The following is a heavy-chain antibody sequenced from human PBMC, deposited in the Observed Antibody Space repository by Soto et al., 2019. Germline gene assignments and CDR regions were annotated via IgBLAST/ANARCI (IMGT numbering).Heavy chain of an antibody. J-gene: IGHJ5*02. Sequence: PGKGLEWIGEINHSGSTNYNPSLKSRVTISVDTSKNQFSLKLSSVTAADTAVYYCARGDHCSSTSCYGWFDPWGQGTLVTVSS. CDR3: ARGDHCSSTSCYGWFDP. V-gene: IGHV4-34*01. CDR2: INHSGST. D-gene: IGHD2-2*01.